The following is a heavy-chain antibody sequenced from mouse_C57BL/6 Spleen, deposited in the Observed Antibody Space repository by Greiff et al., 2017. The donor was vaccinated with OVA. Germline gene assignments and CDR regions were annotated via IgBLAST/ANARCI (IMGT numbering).Heavy chain of an antibody. CDR3: ARSKGGDY. Sequence: QVQLQQSGAELVKPGASVKLSCKASGYTFTSYWMQWVKQRPGQGLEWIGEIDPSDSYTNYNQKFKGKATLTVDTSSSTAYMQLSSLTSEDSAVYYCARSKGGDYWGQGTTLTVSS. CDR2: IDPSDSYT. CDR1: GYTFTSYW. V-gene: IGHV1-50*01. J-gene: IGHJ2*01.